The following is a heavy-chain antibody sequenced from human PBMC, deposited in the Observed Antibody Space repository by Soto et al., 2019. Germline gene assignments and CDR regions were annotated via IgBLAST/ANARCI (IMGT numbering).Heavy chain of an antibody. Sequence: QVQLVQSGAEVKKPGASVKVSCKASGYTFTGYYMHWVRQAPGQGLEWMGWINPNSGGTNYAQKFQGWVTMTRDTSISTAYMELSRLRSDDTAVYYCARGALSIVGATLELDYWGQGTLVTVSS. CDR2: INPNSGGT. D-gene: IGHD1-26*01. CDR1: GYTFTGYY. CDR3: ARGALSIVGATLELDY. V-gene: IGHV1-2*04. J-gene: IGHJ4*02.